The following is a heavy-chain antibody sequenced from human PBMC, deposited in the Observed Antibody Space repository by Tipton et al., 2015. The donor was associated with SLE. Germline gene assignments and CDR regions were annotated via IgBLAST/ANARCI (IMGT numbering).Heavy chain of an antibody. J-gene: IGHJ5*02. CDR1: GLSMTTRPW. CDR3: ARGELIEGFDP. Sequence: SLRLSCSVAGLSMTTRPWWTWVRQPPGKGLEWVGEVHHTGGNNYNPSLRSRVTISMDTSKSQFFLTLKSVTAADTAVYFCARGELIEGFDPWGQGTLVTVAA. D-gene: IGHD3-22*01. V-gene: IGHV4-4*01. CDR2: VHHTGGN.